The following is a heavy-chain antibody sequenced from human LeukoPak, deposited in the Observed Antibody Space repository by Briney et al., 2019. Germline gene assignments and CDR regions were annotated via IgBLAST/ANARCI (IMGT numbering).Heavy chain of an antibody. D-gene: IGHD3-3*01. Sequence: SETLSLTCTVSGGSISSGGYYWSWIRQHPGKGLEWIGYIYYSGSTYYNPSLKSRVTISADTSKNQFSLRLSSVTAADTAVYYCARGPILEWLSYFDYWGQGTLVTVSS. CDR3: ARGPILEWLSYFDY. CDR2: IYYSGST. J-gene: IGHJ4*02. CDR1: GGSISSGGYY. V-gene: IGHV4-31*03.